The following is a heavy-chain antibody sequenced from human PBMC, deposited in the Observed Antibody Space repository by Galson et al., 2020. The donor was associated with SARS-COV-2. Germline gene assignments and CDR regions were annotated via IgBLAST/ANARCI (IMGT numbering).Heavy chain of an antibody. Sequence: GESLKISCAASGFTFSSYGMHWVRQAPGKGLEWVAVIWYDGSNKYYADSVKGRFTISRDNSKNTLYLQMNSLRAEDTAVYYCARATTVTTLYYFDYWGQGTLVTVSS. D-gene: IGHD4-17*01. J-gene: IGHJ4*02. CDR1: GFTFSSYG. V-gene: IGHV3-33*01. CDR3: ARATTVTTLYYFDY. CDR2: IWYDGSNK.